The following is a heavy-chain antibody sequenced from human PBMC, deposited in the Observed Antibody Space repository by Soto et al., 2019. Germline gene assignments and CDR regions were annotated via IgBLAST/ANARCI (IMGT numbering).Heavy chain of an antibody. Sequence: SETLSLTCTVSGGSISSGGYYWSWIRQHPGKGLEWIGYIYYSGSTYYNPSLKSRVTISVDTSKNQFSLKLSSVTAADTAVYYCARERDCSSTSCYSWFDPWGQGALVTVSS. J-gene: IGHJ5*02. V-gene: IGHV4-31*03. CDR1: GGSISSGGYY. D-gene: IGHD2-2*02. CDR2: IYYSGST. CDR3: ARERDCSSTSCYSWFDP.